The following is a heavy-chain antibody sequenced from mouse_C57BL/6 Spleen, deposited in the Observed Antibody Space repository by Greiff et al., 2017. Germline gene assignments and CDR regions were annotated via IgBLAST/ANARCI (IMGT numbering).Heavy chain of an antibody. CDR3: ARRDDYDAKSPFAD. Sequence: QVQLQQSGAELVKPGASVKISCKASGYAFSSYWMNWVKQRPGKGLEWIGQIYPGDGDTNYNGKFKGKATLTADKSSSTAYMQLSSLTSEDSAVYFCARRDDYDAKSPFADWGQGTLVTVSA. J-gene: IGHJ3*01. V-gene: IGHV1-80*01. CDR2: IYPGDGDT. D-gene: IGHD2-4*01. CDR1: GYAFSSYW.